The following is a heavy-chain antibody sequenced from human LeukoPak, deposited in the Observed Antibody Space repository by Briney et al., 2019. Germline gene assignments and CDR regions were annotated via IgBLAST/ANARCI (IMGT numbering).Heavy chain of an antibody. CDR1: GFTLSSYA. V-gene: IGHV3-23*01. CDR3: AKSPDVAGTGRFDY. J-gene: IGHJ4*02. D-gene: IGHD6-19*01. Sequence: GGSLRLSCAASGFTLSSYAMTWVRQAPGKGLEWVSGISGSGGRTYYADSVKGRFTISRDNSKNTLYLQMNSLRAEDTAVYYCAKSPDVAGTGRFDYWGQGTLVTVSS. CDR2: ISGSGGRT.